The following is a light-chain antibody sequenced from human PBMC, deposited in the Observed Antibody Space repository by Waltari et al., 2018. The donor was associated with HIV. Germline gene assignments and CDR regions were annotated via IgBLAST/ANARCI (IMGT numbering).Light chain of an antibody. V-gene: IGLV2-11*01. J-gene: IGLJ2*01. Sequence: QSALTQPRSVSGSPGQSVTISCTGTSSDIGVYNYVSWYQQHAGKAPKLVIYDVSKRPSGGPDRFSGSKSGNTASLTISGLQPEDEADYHCCSYGGRRIFAGGTKLTVL. CDR2: DVS. CDR3: CSYGGRRI. CDR1: SSDIGVYNY.